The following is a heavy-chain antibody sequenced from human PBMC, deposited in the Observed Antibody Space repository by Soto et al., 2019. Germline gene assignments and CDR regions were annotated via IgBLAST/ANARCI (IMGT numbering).Heavy chain of an antibody. V-gene: IGHV3-15*07. Sequence: GGSLRLSCAASGFTFSNAWMNWVRQAPGKGLEWVGRIKRKTDGGTTDYAAPVKGRFTISRDDSKNTLYLQMNSLKTEDTAVYYWWRDDERWSDWDLGYWGQGVLVSV. D-gene: IGHD3-3*01. J-gene: IGHJ4*02. CDR2: IKRKTDGGTT. CDR3: WRDDERWSDWDLGY. CDR1: GFTFSNAW.